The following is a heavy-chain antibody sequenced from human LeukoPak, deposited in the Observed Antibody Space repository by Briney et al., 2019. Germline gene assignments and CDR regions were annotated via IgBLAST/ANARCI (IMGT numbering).Heavy chain of an antibody. D-gene: IGHD2-2*02. J-gene: IGHJ4*02. CDR2: INPNSGGT. Sequence: GASVKVSCKASGYTFTGYYMHWVRQAPGQGLEWMGWINPNSGGTNYAQKFQDRVTMTRDTSITTAYMELSRLRSDDTAVYYCARDVRMAIPSGGYWGQGTLVTVSS. CDR3: ARDVRMAIPSGGY. CDR1: GYTFTGYY. V-gene: IGHV1-2*02.